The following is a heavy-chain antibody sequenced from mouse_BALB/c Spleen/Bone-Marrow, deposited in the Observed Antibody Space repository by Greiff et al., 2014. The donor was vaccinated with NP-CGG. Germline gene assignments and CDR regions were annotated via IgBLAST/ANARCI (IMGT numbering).Heavy chain of an antibody. Sequence: VQLQQSGAELVKPGASVKLSCTASGFNIKDTYMHWVKQRPEQGLEWIGRIDPANGNTKYDPKFQGKATITADTSSNTDYLQLTSFTSEDTTAYYYARYYYGTRYYFDYWGQGTTLTVSS. CDR3: ARYYYGTRYYFDY. CDR2: IDPANGNT. D-gene: IGHD1-1*01. V-gene: IGHV14-3*02. J-gene: IGHJ2*01. CDR1: GFNIKDTY.